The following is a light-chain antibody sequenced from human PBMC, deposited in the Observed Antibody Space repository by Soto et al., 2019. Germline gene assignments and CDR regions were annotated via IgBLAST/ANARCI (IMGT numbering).Light chain of an antibody. V-gene: IGKV1-33*01. CDR1: QDITSD. CDR2: DAS. J-gene: IGKJ4*01. CDR3: QQYADLPLT. Sequence: DIQMTQSPSSLSASVGDRVTITCQASQDITSDLHWYQQKPGKAPKLLIYDASTLEMGVPSRFSGSGSRTDFTFTINSLQPEGFATYYCQQYADLPLTFGGGTKVEI.